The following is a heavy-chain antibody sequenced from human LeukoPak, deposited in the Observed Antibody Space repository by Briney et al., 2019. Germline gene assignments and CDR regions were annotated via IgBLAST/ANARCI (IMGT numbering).Heavy chain of an antibody. D-gene: IGHD4-17*01. CDR2: ISHSGST. J-gene: IGHJ4*02. CDR3: AGGRDYGDYSY. Sequence: SETLSLTCAVSGYSISGGYYWGWIRQPPGRGLEWIGRISHSGSTDYNPPFKSRVTISLDTSKNQFSLSPTSVTAADTAMYYCAGGRDYGDYSYWGQGNLVTVSS. V-gene: IGHV4-38-2*01. CDR1: GYSISGGYY.